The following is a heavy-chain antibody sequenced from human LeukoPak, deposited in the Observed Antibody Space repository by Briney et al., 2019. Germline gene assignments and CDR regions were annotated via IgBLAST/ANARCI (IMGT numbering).Heavy chain of an antibody. CDR1: GFTFSSYE. CDR2: VSGSGGST. V-gene: IGHV3-23*01. Sequence: PGGSLRLSCAASGFTFSSYEMNWVRQAPGKGLEWVSTVSGSGGSTSYADSVKGRFTISRDNSKNTLSLQMNSLRAEDTALYYCAKGRYSSGWDYFDYWGQGTLVTVSS. D-gene: IGHD6-19*01. CDR3: AKGRYSSGWDYFDY. J-gene: IGHJ4*02.